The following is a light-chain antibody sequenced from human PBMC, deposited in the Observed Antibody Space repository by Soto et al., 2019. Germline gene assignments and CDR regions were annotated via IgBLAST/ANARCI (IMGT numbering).Light chain of an antibody. V-gene: IGLV1-40*01. CDR2: GNS. CDR3: HSYDIRLSAYV. Sequence: QSALTQPPSVSGAPGQRVTISCTGSSSNIGAGYDVHWYQQLPGTAPKLLIYGNSNRPSGVPDRFSGSKSGTSASLAITGLQAEDLSYYYCHSYDIRLSAYVFGTGPNVAVL. CDR1: SSNIGAGYD. J-gene: IGLJ1*01.